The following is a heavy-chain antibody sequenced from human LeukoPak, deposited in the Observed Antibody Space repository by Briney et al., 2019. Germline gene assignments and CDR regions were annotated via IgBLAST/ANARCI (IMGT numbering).Heavy chain of an antibody. Sequence: LTGGSLRLSCAASGFTFGSYTMYWVRHAPGKGLEWVSGIRHSDRNRYYADSVTGRFTISSDISRDTLYLQMNNWRAEDTALYYCAKGLERESRLDSWGQGTLVSVSS. CDR3: AKGLERESRLDS. CDR2: IRHSDRNR. V-gene: IGHV3-23*01. D-gene: IGHD3/OR15-3a*01. J-gene: IGHJ4*02. CDR1: GFTFGSYT.